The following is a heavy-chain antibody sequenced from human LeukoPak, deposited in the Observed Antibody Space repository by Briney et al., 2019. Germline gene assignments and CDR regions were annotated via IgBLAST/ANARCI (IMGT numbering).Heavy chain of an antibody. J-gene: IGHJ4*02. V-gene: IGHV3-30*18. D-gene: IGHD5-24*01. CDR3: AKQMATFSSLDY. CDR2: ISYDGSNK. Sequence: GGSLRLSCAASGFTFSSYGMHWVRQAPGKGLEGVGVISYDGSNKYYADSVTGRFTISRDNSKNTLYLQMNSLRAEDTAVYYCAKQMATFSSLDYWGQGTLVTVSS. CDR1: GFTFSSYG.